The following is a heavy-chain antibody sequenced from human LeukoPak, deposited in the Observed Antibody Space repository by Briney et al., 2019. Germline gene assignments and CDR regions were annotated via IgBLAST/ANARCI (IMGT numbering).Heavy chain of an antibody. CDR3: ARGSPTDVRYFDWLLYFDY. CDR1: GGSFSSFY. D-gene: IGHD3-9*01. CDR2: IYYSGST. V-gene: IGHV4-59*01. J-gene: IGHJ4*02. Sequence: SETLSLPLAVYGGSFSSFYWSWVRPPPGKGLGGIGDIYYSGSTNYNPSLKSRVTISVDTSKNQFSLKLSSVTAADTAVYYCARGSPTDVRYFDWLLYFDYWGQGTLVTVSS.